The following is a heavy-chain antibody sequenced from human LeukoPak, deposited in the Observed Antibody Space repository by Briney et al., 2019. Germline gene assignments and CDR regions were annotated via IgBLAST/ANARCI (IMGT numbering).Heavy chain of an antibody. CDR3: ARAGDNYDFTYYFDY. J-gene: IGHJ4*02. CDR1: GGSISSYY. CDR2: IYYSGST. Sequence: SETLSLTCTVSGGSISSYYWSWIRQPPGKGLEWIGYIYYSGSTNYNPSLKSRVTTSVDTSKNQFSLKLSSVTAADTAVYYCARAGDNYDFTYYFDYWGQGTLVTVSS. V-gene: IGHV4-59*01. D-gene: IGHD3-3*01.